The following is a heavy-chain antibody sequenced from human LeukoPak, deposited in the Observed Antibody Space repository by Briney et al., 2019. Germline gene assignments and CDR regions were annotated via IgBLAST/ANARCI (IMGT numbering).Heavy chain of an antibody. CDR2: VYYSGTT. D-gene: IGHD5-24*01. CDR1: GGSISSYY. Sequence: PSETLSLTCTVSGGSISSYYWSWIRQPPGMGLEWIGFVYYSGTTNYNPSLKSRVTMSVDTSNNRFSLKLSSVTAADTAVYYCARHVKRRDGYNYRYFDYWGQGTLVTVSS. V-gene: IGHV4-59*08. J-gene: IGHJ4*02. CDR3: ARHVKRRDGYNYRYFDY.